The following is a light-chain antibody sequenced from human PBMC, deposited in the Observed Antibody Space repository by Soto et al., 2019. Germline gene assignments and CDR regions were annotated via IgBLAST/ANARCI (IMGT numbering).Light chain of an antibody. CDR1: SSNIGSNT. CDR2: SNN. Sequence: QSALTQPPSASGIPGQGVTISCYGSSSNIGSNTVNWYQQLPGTAPKLLIYSNNQRPSGVPDRFSGSKSGTSASLAISGLQSEDEADYYCAAWDDSLNGPVFGTGTKVTVL. J-gene: IGLJ1*01. V-gene: IGLV1-44*01. CDR3: AAWDDSLNGPV.